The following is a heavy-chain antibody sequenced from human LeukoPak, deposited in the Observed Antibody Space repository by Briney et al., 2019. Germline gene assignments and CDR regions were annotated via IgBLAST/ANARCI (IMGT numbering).Heavy chain of an antibody. CDR1: GYTFTSFG. V-gene: IGHV1-18*04. J-gene: IGHJ4*02. CDR3: TRDHCSGDNCPSFDY. CDR2: IGAYNGDT. Sequence: GASVKVSCTPSGYTFTSFGISWVRQAPGQGLEWMGWIGAYNGDTNYAQKFQGRVTMTTDTSTSTAYMDLRSLRSDDTAVYYCTRDHCSGDNCPSFDYWGQGTLVTVSS. D-gene: IGHD2-15*01.